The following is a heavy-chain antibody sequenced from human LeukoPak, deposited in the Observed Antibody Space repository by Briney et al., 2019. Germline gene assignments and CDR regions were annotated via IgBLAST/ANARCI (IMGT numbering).Heavy chain of an antibody. V-gene: IGHV3-7*01. D-gene: IGHD1-7*01. CDR1: GFIFRSYW. CDR2: IDEHGFKT. Sequence: GSLRLSRAASGFIFRSYWMVWVRQAPGKGLEWVASIDEHGFKTYYAASVTGRFTISKDTAKNSLDLQMNSLRAEDTAVYYCARDGITCTRDYWGQGALVTVSS. CDR3: ARDGITCTRDY. J-gene: IGHJ4*02.